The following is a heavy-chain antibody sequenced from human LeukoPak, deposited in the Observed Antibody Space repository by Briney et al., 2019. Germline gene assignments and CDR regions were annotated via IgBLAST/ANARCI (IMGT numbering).Heavy chain of an antibody. CDR3: ARVGGRTRDAFDI. J-gene: IGHJ3*02. D-gene: IGHD4-23*01. V-gene: IGHV4-4*02. CDR1: GFTFSNYSM. Sequence: GSLRLSCAASGFTFSNYSMNWVRQPPGKGLEWIGEIYHSGSTNYNPSLKSRVTISVDKSKNQFSLKLSSVTAADTAVYYCARVGGRTRDAFDIWGQGTMVTVSS. CDR2: IYHSGST.